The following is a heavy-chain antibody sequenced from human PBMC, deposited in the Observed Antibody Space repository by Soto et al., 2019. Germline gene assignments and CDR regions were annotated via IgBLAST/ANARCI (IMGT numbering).Heavy chain of an antibody. CDR3: ARDPVTSD. J-gene: IGHJ4*02. Sequence: LRLSCAASGFTLSDYWMSWVRQAPGKGLEWVGNIKGDGGETHYVDSVKGRFTITRDIGESSIYLQMNNVRAEDTAMYYCARDPVTSDWGQGTLVTVYS. V-gene: IGHV3-7*03. CDR2: IKGDGGET. CDR1: GFTLSDYW.